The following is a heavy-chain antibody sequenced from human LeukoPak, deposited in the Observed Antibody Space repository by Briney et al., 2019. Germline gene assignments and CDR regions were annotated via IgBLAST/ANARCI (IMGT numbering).Heavy chain of an antibody. V-gene: IGHV4-4*07. D-gene: IGHD6-13*01. CDR2: LYASGTT. J-gene: IGHJ4*02. CDR1: GGSFSGYY. Sequence: SETLSLTCAVYGGSFSGYYWSWIRQPAGRGLEWIGRLYASGTTNTSPSLKSRVTMSVDTSKNQFSLKLSSVTAADTAVYYCAKDSSTWGNLAGHFDSWGQGTLVTVSS. CDR3: AKDSSTWGNLAGHFDS.